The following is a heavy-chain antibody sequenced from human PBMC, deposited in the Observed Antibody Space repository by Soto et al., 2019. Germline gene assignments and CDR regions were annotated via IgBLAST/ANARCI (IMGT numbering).Heavy chain of an antibody. D-gene: IGHD6-13*01. CDR1: GGSFNGYY. V-gene: IGHV4-34*01. CDR2: IHHSGGT. J-gene: IGHJ5*01. Sequence: PSETLSLTCVVYGGSFNGYYWSWIRQPPGQGLEWIGEIHHSGGTNYNPSLKSRVTISVDTSKSQFSLELSSVTAADTSVYYCARARRGYSSSWYNWFDSWGQGTLVT. CDR3: ARARRGYSSSWYNWFDS.